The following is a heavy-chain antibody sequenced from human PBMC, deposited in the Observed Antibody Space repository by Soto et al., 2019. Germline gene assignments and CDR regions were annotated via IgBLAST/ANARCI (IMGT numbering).Heavy chain of an antibody. Sequence: QVQLQESGPGLVKPSETLSLTCTVSGGSISSYYWSWIRQPPGKGLEWIGYIYYSGSTNYNPSLKSRXXIXVXXSKNQFSLKLSSVTAADTAVYYCAREGREGEDLDSWGQGTLVTVSS. D-gene: IGHD2-15*01. CDR1: GGSISSYY. CDR2: IYYSGST. V-gene: IGHV4-59*01. J-gene: IGHJ4*02. CDR3: AREGREGEDLDS.